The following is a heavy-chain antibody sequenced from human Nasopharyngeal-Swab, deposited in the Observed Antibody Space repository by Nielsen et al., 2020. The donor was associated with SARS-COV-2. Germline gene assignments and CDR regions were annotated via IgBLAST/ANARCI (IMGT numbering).Heavy chain of an antibody. CDR1: GFTFSSYS. CDR2: ISSSSSTI. V-gene: IGHV3-48*04. CDR3: AREGRWELPVPFDY. J-gene: IGHJ4*02. D-gene: IGHD1-26*01. Sequence: GKSLKIPCAASGFTFSSYSMNWVRQAPGKGLEWVSYISSSSSTIYYADSVKGRFTISRDNAKNSLYLQMNSLRAEDTAVYYCAREGRWELPVPFDYWGQGTLVTVSS.